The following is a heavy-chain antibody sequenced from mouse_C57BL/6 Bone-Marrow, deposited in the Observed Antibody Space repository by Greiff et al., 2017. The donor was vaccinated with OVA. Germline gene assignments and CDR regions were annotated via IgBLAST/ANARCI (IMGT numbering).Heavy chain of an antibody. J-gene: IGHJ2*01. D-gene: IGHD2-5*01. CDR1: GFTFTDYY. V-gene: IGHV7-3*01. CDR3: ARYIGYSNLDY. Sequence: EVKLMESGGGLVQPGGSLSLSCAASGFTFTDYYMSWVRQPPGKALEWLGFIRNKANGYTTEYSASVKGRFTISRDNSQSILYLQMNALRAEDSASYYCARYIGYSNLDYWGQGTTLTVSS. CDR2: IRNKANGYTT.